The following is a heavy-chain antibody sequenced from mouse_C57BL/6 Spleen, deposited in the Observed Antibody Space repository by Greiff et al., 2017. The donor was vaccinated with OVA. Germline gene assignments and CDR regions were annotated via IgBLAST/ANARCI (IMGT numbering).Heavy chain of an antibody. CDR3: ASDPGGSSYDYAMDY. CDR2: IYPGSGST. J-gene: IGHJ4*01. CDR1: GYTFTSYW. D-gene: IGHD1-1*01. Sequence: VQLQQPGAELVKPGASVKMSCKASGYTFTSYWITWVKQRPGQGLEWIGDIYPGSGSTNYNEKFKSKATLTVDTSSSTAYMQLSSLTSEDSAVYYCASDPGGSSYDYAMDYWGQGTSVTVSS. V-gene: IGHV1-55*01.